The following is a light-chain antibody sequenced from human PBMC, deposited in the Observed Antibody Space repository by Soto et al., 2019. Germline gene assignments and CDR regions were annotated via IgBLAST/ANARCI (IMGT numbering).Light chain of an antibody. CDR3: QQYNSYSLDT. V-gene: IGKV1-5*01. CDR2: DAS. Sequence: DIQMTQSPSTLSASVGDRVTITCRASQSISSWLAWYQQKPGKAPKLLIYDASSLESGVPSRFSGSGSGTEFTITISSLQPDDCATSYCQQYNSYSLDTFGQGTKLEIK. CDR1: QSISSW. J-gene: IGKJ2*01.